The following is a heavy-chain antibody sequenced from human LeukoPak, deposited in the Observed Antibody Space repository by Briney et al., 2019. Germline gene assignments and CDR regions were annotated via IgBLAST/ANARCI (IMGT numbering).Heavy chain of an antibody. CDR1: GGTFSSYA. CDR2: IIPIFGTA. D-gene: IGHD3-10*01. V-gene: IGHV1-69*06. CDR3: ARGLWFGELLGPYYYYYGMDV. J-gene: IGHJ6*04. Sequence: ASVKVSCKASGGTFSSYAISWVRQAPGQGFEWMGGIIPIFGTANYAQKFQGRVTITADKSTSTAYMELSSLRSEDTAVYYCARGLWFGELLGPYYYYYGMDVWGKGTTVTVSS.